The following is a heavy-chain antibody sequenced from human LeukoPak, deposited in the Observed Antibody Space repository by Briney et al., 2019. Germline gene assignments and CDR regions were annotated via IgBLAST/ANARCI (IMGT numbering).Heavy chain of an antibody. D-gene: IGHD2-2*03. Sequence: SETLSLTCAVYGGSFSGYYWSWIRQPPGKGLEWIGEINHSGSTNYNPSLKSRVTISVDTSKNQFSLKLSSVTAADTAVYYCARGGASMGIVVVPAATHSGSNWFDPWGQGTLVTVSS. CDR1: GGSFSGYY. V-gene: IGHV4-34*01. CDR3: ARGGASMGIVVVPAATHSGSNWFDP. CDR2: INHSGST. J-gene: IGHJ5*02.